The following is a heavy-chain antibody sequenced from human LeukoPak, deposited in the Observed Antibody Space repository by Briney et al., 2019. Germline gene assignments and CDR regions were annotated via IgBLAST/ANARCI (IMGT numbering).Heavy chain of an antibody. D-gene: IGHD4-17*01. J-gene: IGHJ4*02. V-gene: IGHV4-59*08. Sequence: SETLSLTCTVSGGSISSYYWSWIRQPPGKGLEWIGYIYYSGSTNYNPSLKSRVTISVDTSKNQLSLKLSSVTAADTAVYYCARAFTVTNPDYWGQGTLVTVSS. CDR2: IYYSGST. CDR3: ARAFTVTNPDY. CDR1: GGSISSYY.